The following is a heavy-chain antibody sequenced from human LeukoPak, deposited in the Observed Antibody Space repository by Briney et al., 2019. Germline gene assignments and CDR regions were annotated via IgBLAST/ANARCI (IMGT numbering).Heavy chain of an antibody. Sequence: PGGSLRLSCGASGCTFSIFSMNWVRQAPGKGLEWVSSITPTSSYIYCADSVRGRFTISRDNAKNSLFLQMDSLSAEDTAVYYCVRLRRSSATGGYYYYYDYWGQGILVTVSS. D-gene: IGHD3-22*01. V-gene: IGHV3-21*01. J-gene: IGHJ4*02. CDR2: ITPTSSYI. CDR1: GCTFSIFS. CDR3: VRLRRSSATGGYYYYYDY.